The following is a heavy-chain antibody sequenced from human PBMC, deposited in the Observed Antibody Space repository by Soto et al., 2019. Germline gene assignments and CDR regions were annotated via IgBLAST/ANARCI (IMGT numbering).Heavy chain of an antibody. CDR1: GFTFSSYS. Sequence: GGSLRLSCAASGFTFSSYSMNWVRQAPGKGLEWVSSISSSSSYIYYADSVKGRFTISRDNAKNSLYLQMNSLRAEDTAVYYCASIYCSGGSCYYDYWGQGTLVTVSS. CDR3: ASIYCSGGSCYYDY. CDR2: ISSSSSYI. V-gene: IGHV3-21*01. D-gene: IGHD2-15*01. J-gene: IGHJ4*02.